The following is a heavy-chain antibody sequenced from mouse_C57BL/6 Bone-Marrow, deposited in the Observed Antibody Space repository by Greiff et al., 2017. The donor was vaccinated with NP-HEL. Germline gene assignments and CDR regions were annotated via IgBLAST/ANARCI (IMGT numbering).Heavy chain of an antibody. J-gene: IGHJ4*01. D-gene: IGHD2-3*01. CDR1: GFTFSSYG. V-gene: IGHV5-6*02. CDR2: ISSGGSYT. Sequence: DVKLQESGGDLVKPGGSLKLSCAASGFTFSSYGMSWVRQTPDKRLEWVATISSGGSYTYYPDSVKGRFTISRDNAKNTLYLQMSSLKSEDTAMYYCARLEGWLPLYYYAMDYWGQGTSVTVSS. CDR3: ARLEGWLPLYYYAMDY.